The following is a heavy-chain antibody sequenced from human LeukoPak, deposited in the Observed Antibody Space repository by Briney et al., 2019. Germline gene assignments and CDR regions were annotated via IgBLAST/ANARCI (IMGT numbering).Heavy chain of an antibody. V-gene: IGHV3-23*01. Sequence: GGSLRLSCAASGFTFSSYGMSWVRQAPGKGLEWVSGISPSGDITYYADSVMGRFSISRDNPKSTVSLQMSSLRAEDTALYYCVRDLHWGGFDVWGQGTMVTVSS. CDR3: VRDLHWGGFDV. D-gene: IGHD7-27*01. CDR1: GFTFSSYG. J-gene: IGHJ3*01. CDR2: ISPSGDIT.